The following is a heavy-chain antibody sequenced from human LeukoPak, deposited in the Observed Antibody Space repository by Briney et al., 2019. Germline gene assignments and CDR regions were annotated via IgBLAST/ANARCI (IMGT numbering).Heavy chain of an antibody. Sequence: SMKVSCKPSGYTFTGYYLHWMRQAPGQALEWMGWINPSTGATIYARKFEGRVTLSRDTSIRTAYMELTSLGSDDTAVYYCARDRVGSGWPRPWYFEFWGQGTLVTVSS. CDR2: INPSTGAT. CDR3: ARDRVGSGWPRPWYFEF. CDR1: GYTFTGYY. V-gene: IGHV1-2*02. D-gene: IGHD6-19*01. J-gene: IGHJ4*02.